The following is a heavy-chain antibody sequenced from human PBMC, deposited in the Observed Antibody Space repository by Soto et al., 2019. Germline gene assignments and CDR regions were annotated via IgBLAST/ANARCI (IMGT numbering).Heavy chain of an antibody. CDR3: ARRGIAVAGTYYYYYGMDV. J-gene: IGHJ6*02. CDR2: IYPGDSDT. D-gene: IGHD6-19*01. Sequence: LGESLKISCKGSGYTFTNYWIGWVRQMPGKGLEWMGIIYPGDSDTKYNPSFQGQVTISADKSITTTYLRWTSLKASDTAMYYCARRGIAVAGTYYYYYGMDVWGQGTTVTVSS. V-gene: IGHV5-51*01. CDR1: GYTFTNYW.